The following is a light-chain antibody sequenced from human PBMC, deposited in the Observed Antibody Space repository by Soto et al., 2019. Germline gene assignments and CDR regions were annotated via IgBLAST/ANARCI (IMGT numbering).Light chain of an antibody. CDR1: SSDVGGYNY. CDR2: DVS. CDR3: CSYTTSNTRQLV. Sequence: QSARTQPASVSGSPGQSITISCTGTSSDVGGYNYVSWYQQHPGKAPKFMIYDVSNRPSGVSNRFSGSKSGNTASLTISGLQAEDDADYYCCSYTTSNTRQLVFGTGTKVTVL. J-gene: IGLJ1*01. V-gene: IGLV2-14*01.